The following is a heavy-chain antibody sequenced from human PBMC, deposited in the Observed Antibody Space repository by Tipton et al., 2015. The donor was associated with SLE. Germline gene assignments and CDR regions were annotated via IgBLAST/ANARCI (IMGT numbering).Heavy chain of an antibody. CDR1: GGSMSSHY. CDR3: ARGNYRADGSSWYNWFDP. J-gene: IGHJ5*02. CDR2: IYYSGST. Sequence: TLSLTCTISGGSMSSHYWSWIRQPPGKGLEWIGYIYYSGSTTYNPSLKSRVTISVDTSKNQFSLKLSSVTAADTAVYYCARGNYRADGSSWYNWFDPWGQGTLVTVSS. V-gene: IGHV4-59*11. D-gene: IGHD6-13*01.